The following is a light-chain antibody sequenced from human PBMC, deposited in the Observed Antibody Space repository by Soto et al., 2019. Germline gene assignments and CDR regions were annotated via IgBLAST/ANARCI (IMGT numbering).Light chain of an antibody. V-gene: IGLV2-14*03. CDR2: DVN. Sequence: QSALTQPASVSASPGQSITISCIGTSSDIGGYSYVSWYQQHPGKAPKLLIRDVNYRPSGISARFSGSKSGNTASLTISGLQTEDEADYYCSSYSSRSTLLVFRGGTKVTVL. J-gene: IGLJ2*01. CDR3: SSYSSRSTLLV. CDR1: SSDIGGYSY.